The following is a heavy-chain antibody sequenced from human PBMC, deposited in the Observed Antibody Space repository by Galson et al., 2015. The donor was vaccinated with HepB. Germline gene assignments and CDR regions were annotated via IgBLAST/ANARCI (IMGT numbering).Heavy chain of an antibody. CDR2: INPGNGNT. CDR3: ARDGRYSSSWYGGYYFDY. CDR1: GYTFTSYA. D-gene: IGHD6-13*01. J-gene: IGHJ4*02. Sequence: SVKVSCKASGYTFTSYAMHWVRQAPGQRLEWMGWINPGNGNTKYSQKFQGRVTITRDTSASTAYMELSSLRSEDTAVYYCARDGRYSSSWYGGYYFDYWGQGTLVTVSS. V-gene: IGHV1-3*01.